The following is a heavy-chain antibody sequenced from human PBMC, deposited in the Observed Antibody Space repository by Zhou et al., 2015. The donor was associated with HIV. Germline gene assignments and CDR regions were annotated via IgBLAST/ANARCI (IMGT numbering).Heavy chain of an antibody. J-gene: IGHJ6*02. CDR1: GGTFSSYT. CDR2: IIPILGIA. CDR3: ARDGGSDGYSYGYGMDV. D-gene: IGHD5-18*01. V-gene: IGHV1-69*08. Sequence: QVQLVQSGAEVKKPGSSVKVSCKASGGTFSSYTISWVRQAPGQGLEWMGRIIPILGIANYAQKFQGRVTITADKSTSTAYMELSSLRSEDTAVYYCARDGGSDGYSYGYGMDVWGQGTTVTVSS.